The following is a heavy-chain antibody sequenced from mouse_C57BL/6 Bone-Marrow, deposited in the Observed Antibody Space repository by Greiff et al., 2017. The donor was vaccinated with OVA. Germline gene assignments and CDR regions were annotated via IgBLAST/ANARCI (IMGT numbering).Heavy chain of an antibody. Sequence: EVHLVESGEGLVKPGGSLKLSCAASGFTFSSYAMSWVRQTPEKRLEWVAYISSGGDYIYYADTVKGRFTISRDNARNTLYLQMSSLKSEDTAMYYCTRDYYGPYDWYFDVWGTGTTVTVSS. CDR2: ISSGGDYI. CDR3: TRDYYGPYDWYFDV. V-gene: IGHV5-9-1*02. J-gene: IGHJ1*03. CDR1: GFTFSSYA. D-gene: IGHD1-1*01.